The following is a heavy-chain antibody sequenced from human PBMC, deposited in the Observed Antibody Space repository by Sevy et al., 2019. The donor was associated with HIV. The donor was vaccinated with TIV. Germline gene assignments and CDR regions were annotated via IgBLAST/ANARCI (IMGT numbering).Heavy chain of an antibody. CDR1: GFSVRSFS. J-gene: IGHJ5*01. Sequence: GGSLRLSCSASGFSVRSFSMHWVRQAPGKGLEWVAALLYNVRTEEYADSVKGRFTISRANSKNTLNLEMNSLRVEDTALYFCARDSARVIVPTAGFDSWGQGVLVTVSS. CDR2: LLYNVRTE. CDR3: ARDSARVIVPTAGFDS. V-gene: IGHV3-33*03. D-gene: IGHD2-15*01.